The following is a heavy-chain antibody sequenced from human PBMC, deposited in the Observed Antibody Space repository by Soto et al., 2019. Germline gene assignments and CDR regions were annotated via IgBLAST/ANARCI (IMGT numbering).Heavy chain of an antibody. D-gene: IGHD3-3*01. V-gene: IGHV4-61*01. CDR1: GGSVSSGRYY. Sequence: SETLSLTCTVSGGSVSSGRYYWSWIRQPPGKGLEWIGYIYYSGSTNYHPSLKSRVTISVDTSKNQFSLKLSSVTAADTAVYYCARVVQPYYDFWSGSPTEFDYWGQGTLVTVSS. J-gene: IGHJ4*02. CDR2: IYYSGST. CDR3: ARVVQPYYDFWSGSPTEFDY.